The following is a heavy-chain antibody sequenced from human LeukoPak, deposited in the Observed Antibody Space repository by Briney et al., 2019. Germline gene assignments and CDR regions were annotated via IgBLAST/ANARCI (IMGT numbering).Heavy chain of an antibody. CDR3: ARLSPFCRIKGDGTCYSDY. CDR1: GYSFTNNC. V-gene: IGHV5-51*01. D-gene: IGHD2-15*01. Sequence: GEALKTSCKGSGYSFTNNCIGWVRQMPGKGLEWMGIIYPGDSDTRYSPSFQGQVTISADKSISTAYLQWSSLTASDTAMYYCARLSPFCRIKGDGTCYSDYWGQGTLVTVSS. CDR2: IYPGDSDT. J-gene: IGHJ4*02.